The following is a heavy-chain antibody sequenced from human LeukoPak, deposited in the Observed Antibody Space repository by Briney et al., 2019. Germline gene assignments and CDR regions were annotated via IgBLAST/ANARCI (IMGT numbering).Heavy chain of an antibody. CDR1: GDSVSSNSAA. D-gene: IGHD6-13*01. Sequence: SQTLSLTCAISGDSVSSNSAAWNWIRQSPSRGLEWLGRTYYRSKWYNDCAVSVKSRITINPDTSKNQFSLQLNSVTPEDTAVYYCARDRVAAAGTLNWFDPWGQGTLVTVSS. CDR3: ARDRVAAAGTLNWFDP. CDR2: TYYRSKWYN. J-gene: IGHJ5*02. V-gene: IGHV6-1*01.